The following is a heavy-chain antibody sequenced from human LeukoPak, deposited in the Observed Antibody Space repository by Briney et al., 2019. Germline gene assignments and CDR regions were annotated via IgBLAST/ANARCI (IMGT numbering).Heavy chain of an antibody. V-gene: IGHV5-51*01. CDR1: GYTFSSYW. D-gene: IGHD3-3*01. J-gene: IGHJ4*02. CDR2: IYPGDSDT. CDR3: ARQNDFRLDY. Sequence: GESLRISCKGSGYTFSSYWIGWVRQMPGKGLEWMGIIYPGDSDTRYSPSLQGQVTISVNTSIGTAYLQWSSLKASDTAIYYCARQNDFRLDYWGQGTLVTVSS.